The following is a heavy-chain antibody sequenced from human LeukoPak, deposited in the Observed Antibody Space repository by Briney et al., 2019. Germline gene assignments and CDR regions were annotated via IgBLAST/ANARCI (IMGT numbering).Heavy chain of an antibody. CDR3: AGPRGVAADKAFDI. Sequence: SVKVSCKASGGTFSSYAISWVRQAPGQGLEWMGGIIPIFGTANYAQKFQGRVTITTDESTSTAYMELSSLRSEDTAVYYCAGPRGVAADKAFDIWGQGTMVTVSS. D-gene: IGHD2-15*01. J-gene: IGHJ3*02. V-gene: IGHV1-69*05. CDR2: IIPIFGTA. CDR1: GGTFSSYA.